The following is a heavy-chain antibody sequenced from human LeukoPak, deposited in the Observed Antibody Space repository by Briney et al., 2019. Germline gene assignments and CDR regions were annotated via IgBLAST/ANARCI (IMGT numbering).Heavy chain of an antibody. V-gene: IGHV6-1*01. CDR1: GDIVSINSDV. J-gene: IGHJ4*02. CDR2: TYYRSKWYN. Sequence: SHPVPLLCGICGDIVSINSDVWPRITKSPSGVLEWLGRTYYRSKWYNDYAVSVKSRISINPDTSKNQFSLQLISVTPEDTAVYYCARDLGFGESYDYWGQGTLVTVSS. D-gene: IGHD3-10*01. CDR3: ARDLGFGESYDY.